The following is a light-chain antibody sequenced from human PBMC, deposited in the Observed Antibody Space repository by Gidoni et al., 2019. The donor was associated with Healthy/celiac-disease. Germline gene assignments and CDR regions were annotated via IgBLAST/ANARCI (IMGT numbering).Light chain of an antibody. V-gene: IGKV1-33*01. CDR3: QQYDNRFT. CDR2: DAS. CDR1: QDISNY. Sequence: DVQMTQYPSSLSASVGDRVTITCQASQDISNYLNWYQQKPGKAPKLLIYDASNLETGVPSRFSGSGSGTDFTFTIIILQPEDIATYYCQQYDNRFTFGPGTKVDIK. J-gene: IGKJ3*01.